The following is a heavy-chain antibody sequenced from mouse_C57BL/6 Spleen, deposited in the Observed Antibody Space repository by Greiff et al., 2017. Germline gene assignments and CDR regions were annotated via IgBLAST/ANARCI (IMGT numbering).Heavy chain of an antibody. CDR1: GFTFSSYT. D-gene: IGHD1-3*01. J-gene: IGHJ1*03. V-gene: IGHV5-9*01. CDR3: ARHNYNWYFDV. CDR2: ISGGGGNT. Sequence: DVQLVESGGGLVKPGGSLKLSCAASGFTFSSYTMSWVRQTPEKRLGWVATISGGGGNTYYPDSVKGRFTISRDNAKNTLYLQMSSLRSEDTALYYCARHNYNWYFDVWGTGTTVTVSS.